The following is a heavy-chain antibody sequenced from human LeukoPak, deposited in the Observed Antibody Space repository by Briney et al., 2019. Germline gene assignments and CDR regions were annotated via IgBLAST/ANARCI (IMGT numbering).Heavy chain of an antibody. CDR1: GGSISSGSYY. Sequence: SQTLSLTCTVSGGSISSGSYYWSWIRQPPGKGLEWIGYIYYSGSTNYNPSLKSRVTISVDTSKNQFSLKLSSVTAADTAVYYCARAGYCSSTSCYHRGVPHWFDPWGQGTLVTVSS. CDR2: IYYSGST. J-gene: IGHJ5*02. CDR3: ARAGYCSSTSCYHRGVPHWFDP. D-gene: IGHD2-2*01. V-gene: IGHV4-61*01.